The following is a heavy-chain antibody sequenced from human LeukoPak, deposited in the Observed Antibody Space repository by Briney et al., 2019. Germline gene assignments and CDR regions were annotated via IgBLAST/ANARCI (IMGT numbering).Heavy chain of an antibody. CDR3: ASAGRLEGTNWGTIDS. D-gene: IGHD7-27*01. CDR1: GFTFSSYW. Sequence: GGSLRLSCAASGFTFSSYWMHWVRQAPGKGLVWVSRINSDGSTTNYADSVKGRFTISRDTSRNTLSLQMNSLGVDDTAVYWCASAGRLEGTNWGTIDSWGRGTLVNVYS. V-gene: IGHV3-74*01. CDR2: INSDGSTT. J-gene: IGHJ4*02.